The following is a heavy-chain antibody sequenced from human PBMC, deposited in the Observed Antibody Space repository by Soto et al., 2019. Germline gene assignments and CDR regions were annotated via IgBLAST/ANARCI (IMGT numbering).Heavy chain of an antibody. D-gene: IGHD1-20*01. CDR2: IYYSGST. Sequence: QVQLQESGPGLVKPSQTLSLTCTVSGGSISSGDYYWSWIRQHPGKGLEWIGYIYYSGSTYYNPSIQSRVTISVDTSKNQFSLKLSSVTAADTAVYYCARGHDPIVNYYFDYWGQGTLVTVSS. J-gene: IGHJ4*02. CDR3: ARGHDPIVNYYFDY. V-gene: IGHV4-31*03. CDR1: GGSISSGDYY.